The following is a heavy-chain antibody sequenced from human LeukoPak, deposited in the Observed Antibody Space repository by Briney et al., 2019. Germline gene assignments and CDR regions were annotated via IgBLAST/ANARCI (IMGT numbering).Heavy chain of an antibody. V-gene: IGHV4-59*01. D-gene: IGHD1-26*01. CDR2: IYYSGST. J-gene: IGHJ4*02. CDR3: ARDRGSYYTHFDY. Sequence: SDTLSLTCTVSGGSISSYCWRWIRQPPGKGLEWIGYIYYSGSTNYNPSLQSRVTISVDTSKNQFSLKLSSVTAADTAVYYCARDRGSYYTHFDYWGQGTLVTVSS. CDR1: GGSISSYC.